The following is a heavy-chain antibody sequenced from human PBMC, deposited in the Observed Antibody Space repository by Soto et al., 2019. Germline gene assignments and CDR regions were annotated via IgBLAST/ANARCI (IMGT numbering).Heavy chain of an antibody. D-gene: IGHD1-26*01. Sequence: GGSLRLSCAVSGFTLSSHAMHWVRQAPGKGLEWVALILSDGSNKYYADSVKGRFTTSRDNSKNTMYLQMNSLSVEDTAVYYCARDDEGGSDCDLGDWGQGARVTVSS. J-gene: IGHJ4*02. V-gene: IGHV3-30-3*01. CDR1: GFTLSSHA. CDR3: ARDDEGGSDCDLGD. CDR2: ILSDGSNK.